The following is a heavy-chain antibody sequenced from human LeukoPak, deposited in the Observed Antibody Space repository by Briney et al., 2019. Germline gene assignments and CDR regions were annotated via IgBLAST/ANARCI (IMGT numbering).Heavy chain of an antibody. CDR1: GFTCDAW. CDR3: AKHIYGVVSIQQ. Sequence: PGGSLRLSCAASGFTCDAWMTWVRQAPGKGLEWVGRIRSRADGGTAEYATAVEGRFTISRDDSTNTLYLHMSNVKTEDTAVYYCAKHIYGVVSIQQWGQGTLVTVSS. J-gene: IGHJ1*01. V-gene: IGHV3-15*01. D-gene: IGHD3-3*01. CDR2: IRSRADGGTA.